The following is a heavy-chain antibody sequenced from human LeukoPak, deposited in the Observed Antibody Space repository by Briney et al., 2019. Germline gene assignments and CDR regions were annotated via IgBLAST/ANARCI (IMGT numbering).Heavy chain of an antibody. Sequence: PGGSLRLSCAASGFTFSDYYMSWIRQAPGKGLEWVSYISSSGSTIYYADSVKGRFTISRDNAKNTLYLQMNSLRAEDTAMYYCAKEAMYYDNSGSNWFDPWGQGTLVIVSS. CDR2: ISSSGSTI. D-gene: IGHD3-22*01. CDR3: AKEAMYYDNSGSNWFDP. CDR1: GFTFSDYY. J-gene: IGHJ5*02. V-gene: IGHV3-11*01.